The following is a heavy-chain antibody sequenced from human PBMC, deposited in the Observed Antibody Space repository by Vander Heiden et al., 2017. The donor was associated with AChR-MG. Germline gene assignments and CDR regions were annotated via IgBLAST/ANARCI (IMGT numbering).Heavy chain of an antibody. CDR2: ISYDGSNK. Sequence: QVQLVESGGGVVQPGRSLRLSCAASGFTFSSYGMHWVRQAPGKGLEWVAVISYDGSNKYYADSVKGRFTISRDNSKNTLYLQMNSLRAEDTAVYYCAKPSHREGLVPGGDFDYWGQGTLVTVSS. CDR3: AKPSHREGLVPGGDFDY. V-gene: IGHV3-30*18. D-gene: IGHD6-19*01. CDR1: GFTFSSYG. J-gene: IGHJ4*02.